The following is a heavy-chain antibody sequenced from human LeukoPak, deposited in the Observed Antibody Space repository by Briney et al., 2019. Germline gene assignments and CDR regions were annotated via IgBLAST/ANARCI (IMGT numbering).Heavy chain of an antibody. D-gene: IGHD1-26*01. V-gene: IGHV3-74*01. CDR2: ISPDGSDT. Sequence: PGGSLRLSCAAYAFTLSSYWMHWLRQGPGKGPVWVSRISPDGSDTSYADSVKGRFTISRDNAKNTLYLQMNSLRVEDTAVYYCVRGAYSGSLDYWGQGTLVTVSS. CDR1: AFTLSSYW. J-gene: IGHJ4*02. CDR3: VRGAYSGSLDY.